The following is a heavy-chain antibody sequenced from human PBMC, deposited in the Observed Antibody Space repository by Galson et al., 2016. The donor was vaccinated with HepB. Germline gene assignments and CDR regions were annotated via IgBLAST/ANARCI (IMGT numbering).Heavy chain of an antibody. CDR2: IYYRGST. V-gene: IGHV4-39*07. CDR3: ATVDDGDYWFDP. CDR1: GSSISNSSYY. J-gene: IGHJ5*02. Sequence: LSLTCTVSGSSISNSSYYWGWLRQPPGKDLEWIGSIYYRGSTYNNPYLKSRVTISVDTSKNQFSLRLNSVTAADTAVYYCATVDDGDYWFDPWGQGTLVTVSS. D-gene: IGHD4-17*01.